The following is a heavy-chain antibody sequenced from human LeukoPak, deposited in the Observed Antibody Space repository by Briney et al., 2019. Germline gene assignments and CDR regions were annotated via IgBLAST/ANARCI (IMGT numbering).Heavy chain of an antibody. CDR1: GGSISSYY. CDR2: IYYSGNT. CDR3: ARVGSYSFDY. Sequence: PSETLSLTCTVSGGSISSYYWSWIRQSPGKGLEWIGYIYYSGNTNYNPSLKSLVTISVDTSKNQFSLKLSSVTAADTAVYYCARVGSYSFDYWGQGTLVTVSS. J-gene: IGHJ4*02. V-gene: IGHV4-59*01. D-gene: IGHD1-26*01.